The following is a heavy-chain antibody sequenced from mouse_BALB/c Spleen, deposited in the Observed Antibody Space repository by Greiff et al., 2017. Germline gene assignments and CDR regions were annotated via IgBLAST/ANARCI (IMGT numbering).Heavy chain of an antibody. CDR3: ARGPEISFDY. CDR2: ISSGGST. J-gene: IGHJ2*01. Sequence: EVKVVESGGGLVKPGGSLKLSCAASGFTFSSYAMSWVRQTPEKRLEWVASISSGGSTYYPDSVKGRFTISRDNARNILYLQMSSLRSEDTAMYYCARGPEISFDYWGQGTTLTVSS. V-gene: IGHV5-6-5*01. CDR1: GFTFSSYA.